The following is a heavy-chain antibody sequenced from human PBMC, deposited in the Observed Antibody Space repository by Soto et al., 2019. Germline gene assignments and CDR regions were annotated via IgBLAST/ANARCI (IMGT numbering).Heavy chain of an antibody. CDR1: GFTLSSYW. CDR2: IKDDGTEK. D-gene: IGHD2-8*01. J-gene: IGHJ4*02. Sequence: EVQLVESGGGLVQPGGSLRLSCVASGFTLSSYWMHWVRQTPGKGLEWVANIKDDGTEKYYVDSVKGRFTISRDSAQNSLFLQMNSLRAEDTAVYFCARTIGKDDALWCQGTLVTVSS. V-gene: IGHV3-7*01. CDR3: ARTIGKDDAL.